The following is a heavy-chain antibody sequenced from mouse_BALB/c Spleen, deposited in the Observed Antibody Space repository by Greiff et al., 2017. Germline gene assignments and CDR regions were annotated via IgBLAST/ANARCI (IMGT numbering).Heavy chain of an antibody. CDR3: AREGRYGYDGFAD. CDR1: GYTFTSYY. D-gene: IGHD2-2*01. CDR2: IYPGNVNT. Sequence: QVQLQQSGPELVKPGASVRISCKASGYTFTSYYIHWVKQRPGQGLEWIGWIYPGNVNTKYNEKFKSKATLTADKSSSTAYMQLSILTSEDSAVYFCAREGRYGYDGFADWGQGTLVTVSA. J-gene: IGHJ3*01. V-gene: IGHV1S56*01.